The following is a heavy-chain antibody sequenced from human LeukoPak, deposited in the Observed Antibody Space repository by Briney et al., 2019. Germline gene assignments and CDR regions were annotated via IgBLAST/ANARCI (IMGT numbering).Heavy chain of an antibody. CDR2: ISSSGNTI. V-gene: IGHV3-48*03. J-gene: IGHJ4*02. CDR1: GFTFSSYE. CDR3: ARDLTFGGDY. D-gene: IGHD3-10*01. Sequence: GGSLRLSCAVSGFTFSSYEMNWVRQAPGKGLEWVSYISSSGNTIYYADSVKGRFTISRDNAKNSLYLQMNSLRAEDTAVYYCARDLTFGGDYWGQGILVSVSS.